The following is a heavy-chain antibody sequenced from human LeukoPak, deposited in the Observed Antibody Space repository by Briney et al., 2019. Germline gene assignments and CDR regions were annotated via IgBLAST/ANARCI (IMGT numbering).Heavy chain of an antibody. V-gene: IGHV3-23*01. CDR3: TSTSGWYPRFDY. CDR1: GFTFSSYA. CDR2: ISGSGGST. Sequence: GGSLRLSCAASGFTFSSYAMSWVRQAPGKGLEWVSAISGSGGSTYYAGSVKGRFTISRDNSKNTLYLQMNGLRAEDTAVYYCTSTSGWYPRFDYWGQGTLVTVSS. D-gene: IGHD6-19*01. J-gene: IGHJ4*02.